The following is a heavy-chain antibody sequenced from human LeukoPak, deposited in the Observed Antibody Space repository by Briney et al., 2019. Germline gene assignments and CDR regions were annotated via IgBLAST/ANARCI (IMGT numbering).Heavy chain of an antibody. CDR2: ISAYNGNT. CDR1: GYTFTSYG. D-gene: IGHD3-22*01. V-gene: IGHV1-18*01. J-gene: IGHJ5*02. Sequence: ASVTVSCKASGYTFTSYGISWVRQAPGQGLERMGWISAYNGNTNYAQKLQGRVTMTTDTSTSTAYMELRSLRSDDTAVYYCARSKDDSSGYYYVDSKWFDPWGQGTLVTVSS. CDR3: ARSKDDSSGYYYVDSKWFDP.